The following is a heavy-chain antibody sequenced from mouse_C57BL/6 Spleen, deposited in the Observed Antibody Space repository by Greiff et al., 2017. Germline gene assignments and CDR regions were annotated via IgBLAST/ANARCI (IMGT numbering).Heavy chain of an antibody. D-gene: IGHD2-3*01. CDR2: INPYNGGT. CDR1: GYTFTDYY. Sequence: VQLQQSGPVLVKPGASVKMSCKASGYTFTDYYMNWVKQSHGKSLEWIGVINPYNGGTSYNQKFKGKATLTVDKSSSTAYMELHGLTSEDSAVYYSARGDDLLAYWGKGTLVTVSA. V-gene: IGHV1-19*01. CDR3: ARGDDLLAY. J-gene: IGHJ3*01.